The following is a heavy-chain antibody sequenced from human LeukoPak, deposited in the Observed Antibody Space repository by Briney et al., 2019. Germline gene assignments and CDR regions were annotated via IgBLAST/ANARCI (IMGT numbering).Heavy chain of an antibody. CDR1: GYTFTSYD. V-gene: IGHV1-18*01. CDR3: ARVGQWLVQGYFDY. CDR2: ISAYNGNT. D-gene: IGHD6-19*01. Sequence: EASVKVSCKASGYTFTSYDINWVRQATGQGLEWMGWISAYNGNTNYAQKLQGRVTMTTDTSTSTAYMELRSLRSDDTAVYYCARVGQWLVQGYFDYWGQGTLVTVSS. J-gene: IGHJ4*02.